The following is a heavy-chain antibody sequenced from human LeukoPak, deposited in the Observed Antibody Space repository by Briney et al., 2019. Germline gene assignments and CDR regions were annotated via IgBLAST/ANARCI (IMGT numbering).Heavy chain of an antibody. CDR1: GGTFSSYA. CDR3: ARDYGDYTWYFDL. V-gene: IGHV1-69*13. J-gene: IGHJ2*01. Sequence: SVKVSSKASGGTFSSYAISWVRQAPGQGLEWMGGIIPIFGTANYAQKFQGRVTITADESTSTAYMELSSLRSEDTAVYYCARDYGDYTWYFDLWGRGTLVTVSS. D-gene: IGHD4-17*01. CDR2: IIPIFGTA.